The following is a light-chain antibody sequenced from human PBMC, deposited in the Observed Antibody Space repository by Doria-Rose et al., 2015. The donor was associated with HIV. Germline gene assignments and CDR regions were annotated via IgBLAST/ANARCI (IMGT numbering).Light chain of an antibody. V-gene: IGKV4-1*01. CDR3: QQYYDTPS. Sequence: DIRLTQSPESLGMSLGEWATLNCKSNQSLLYTSKNYLAWYQQKPGQPPKLLIYWASTRRSGVPARFSGSWSGTDFTLTISSLEAEDVAVYYCQQYYDTPSFGPGATVDIK. J-gene: IGKJ3*01. CDR2: WAS. CDR1: QSLLYTSKNY.